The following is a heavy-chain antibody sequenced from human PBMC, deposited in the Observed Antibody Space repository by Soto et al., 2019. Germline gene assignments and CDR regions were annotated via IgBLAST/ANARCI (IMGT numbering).Heavy chain of an antibody. J-gene: IGHJ4*02. Sequence: QVQLQESGPGLVKPSETLSLTCTVSGGSISSYYWSWIRQPPRKGLEWSGYIYYSGSTNYNPSLKSRVPRSVATSTNQFSLKLSSVTAADTAVYYCARGGRFFDYWGQGTLVTVSS. CDR2: IYYSGST. V-gene: IGHV4-59*08. D-gene: IGHD3-16*01. CDR3: ARGGRFFDY. CDR1: GGSISSYY.